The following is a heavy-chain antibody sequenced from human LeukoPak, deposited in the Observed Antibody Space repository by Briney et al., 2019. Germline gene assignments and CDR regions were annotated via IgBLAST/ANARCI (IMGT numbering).Heavy chain of an antibody. Sequence: SETLSLTCTVSGDSLSGYFWSWIRQPPGKGLGWIGYIYYSGSTKYNPSLNSRVTISQDTSKNQFSLKLSSVTAADTAVYYCARGSGWYFYWGQGALVTVSS. CDR1: GDSLSGYF. D-gene: IGHD6-13*01. CDR3: ARGSGWYFY. CDR2: IYYSGST. J-gene: IGHJ4*02. V-gene: IGHV4-59*08.